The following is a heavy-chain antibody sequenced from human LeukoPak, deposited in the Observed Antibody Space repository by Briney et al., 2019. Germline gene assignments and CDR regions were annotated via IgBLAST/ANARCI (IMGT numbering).Heavy chain of an antibody. CDR2: VNPNSGVT. J-gene: IGHJ4*02. D-gene: IGHD3-10*01. Sequence: ASVKVSCKASGYTFIGYYIHWVRQAPGQGLEWMGSVNPNSGVTDYAQKFQGRITMTRDTSISTAYVELNRLRSDDTAVYYCARVSWFGEANLPFDYWGQGTLVTVSS. CDR3: ARVSWFGEANLPFDY. CDR1: GYTFIGYY. V-gene: IGHV1-2*02.